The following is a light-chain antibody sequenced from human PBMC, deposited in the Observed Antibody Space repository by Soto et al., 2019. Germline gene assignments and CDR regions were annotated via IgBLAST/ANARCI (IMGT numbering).Light chain of an antibody. CDR1: SSDVGGYNY. CDR3: NSYTSRSSTTYV. Sequence: SVLTLPASESGSPGQSITIFCTGTSSDVGGYNYVSWYQQHPGKAPKLMIYYVSNRPSGVSNRFSGSKSGNTASLTISGLQVEDEADYYCNSYTSRSSTTYVFGTGTKVTVL. J-gene: IGLJ1*01. CDR2: YVS. V-gene: IGLV2-14*01.